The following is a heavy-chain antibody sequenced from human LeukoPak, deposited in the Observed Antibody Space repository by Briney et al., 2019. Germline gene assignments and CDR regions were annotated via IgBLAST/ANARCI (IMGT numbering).Heavy chain of an antibody. CDR2: IYYSGDT. V-gene: IGHV4-39*01. CDR1: GGSISSSRYY. D-gene: IGHD6-19*01. J-gene: IGHJ6*03. Sequence: SETLSLTCTVSGGSISSSRYYWGWIRQPPGKGLEWIRSIYYSGDTYYNPSLKSRRVTISVDTSKNQFSLRLSSVTAADTAVYYCARHQWHYYYYMGVWGKGSTVTVSS. CDR3: ARHQWHYYYYMGV.